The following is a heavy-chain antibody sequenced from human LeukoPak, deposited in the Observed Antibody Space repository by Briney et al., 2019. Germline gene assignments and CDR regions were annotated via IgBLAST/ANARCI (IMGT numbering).Heavy chain of an antibody. CDR2: ISYDGSNK. D-gene: IGHD3-3*01. J-gene: IGHJ4*02. CDR1: GFTFSSYG. Sequence: GGSLRLSCAASGFTFSSYGMHWVRQAPGKGLEWVAVISYDGSNKYYADSVKGRFTISRDNSKNTLYLQMNSLRAEDTAVYYCAKDSLVYYDFWRGYLDYWGQGTLVTVSS. CDR3: AKDSLVYYDFWRGYLDY. V-gene: IGHV3-30*18.